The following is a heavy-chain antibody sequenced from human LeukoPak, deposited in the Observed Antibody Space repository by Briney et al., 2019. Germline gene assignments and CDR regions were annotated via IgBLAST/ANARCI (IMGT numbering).Heavy chain of an antibody. J-gene: IGHJ4*02. CDR2: ISGSGGST. V-gene: IGHV3-23*01. CDR1: GFTFSSYA. Sequence: GGSLRLSCAASGFTFSSYAMSWVRQAPGKGLEWVSAISGSGGSTYYADSVKGRFTISRDNSKNTLYLQMNSLRAEDTAVYYCAKIYCSSTSCKGRYYFDYWGQGTLVTVSS. D-gene: IGHD2-2*01. CDR3: AKIYCSSTSCKGRYYFDY.